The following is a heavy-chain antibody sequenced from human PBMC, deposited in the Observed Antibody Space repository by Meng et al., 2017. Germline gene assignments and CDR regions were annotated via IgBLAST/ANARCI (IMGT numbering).Heavy chain of an antibody. CDR2: ISSSGSTI. D-gene: IGHD1-26*01. J-gene: IGHJ4*02. Sequence: GESLKISCAASGFTFSSYEMNWVRQAPGKGLEWVSYISSSGSTIYYAASVKGRFTISRDNAKNSLYLQMNSLRAEDTAVYYCARGGDTVIVGAGDDYWGQGTLVTVSS. CDR1: GFTFSSYE. V-gene: IGHV3-48*03. CDR3: ARGGDTVIVGAGDDY.